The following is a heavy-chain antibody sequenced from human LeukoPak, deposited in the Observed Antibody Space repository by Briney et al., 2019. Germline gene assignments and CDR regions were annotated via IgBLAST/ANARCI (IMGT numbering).Heavy chain of an antibody. CDR1: GYMFTSYN. CDR3: ARDQHYATDY. D-gene: IGHD2-2*01. V-gene: IGHV1-46*03. J-gene: IGHJ4*02. CDR2: VSSSGANT. Sequence: ASLKVSCKASGYMFTSYNMQWVRQAPGQGLEWMGMVSSSGANTKYAQKFRGRVTMTSDTPTSTVYMELSSLISDDTAVYYCARDQHYATDYWGQGTLVTVCS.